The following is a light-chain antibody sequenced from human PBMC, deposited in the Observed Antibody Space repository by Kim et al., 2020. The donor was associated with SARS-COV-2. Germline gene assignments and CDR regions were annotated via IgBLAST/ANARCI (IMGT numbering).Light chain of an antibody. CDR2: EVT. Sequence: GRSVPISSTGTSNDVGSYNRVSWDQQPPGTAPKLMIYEVTNRPSGVPDRFSGSKSGNTASLTISGLQAEDEADYYCSSYTSTSTVVFGGGTQLTVL. CDR1: SNDVGSYNR. CDR3: SSYTSTSTVV. V-gene: IGLV2-18*02. J-gene: IGLJ2*01.